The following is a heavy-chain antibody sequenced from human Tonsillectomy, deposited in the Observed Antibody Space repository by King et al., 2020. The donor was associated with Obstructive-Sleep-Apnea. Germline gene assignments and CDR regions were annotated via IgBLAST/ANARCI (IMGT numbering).Heavy chain of an antibody. V-gene: IGHV4-39*06. CDR2: TYYTGTT. J-gene: IGHJ4*02. Sequence: RLQLQESGPGLVKPSETLSLTCTVSGGSIGSNSYYWGWIRQPPGKGLEWIGNTYYTGTTYYNPSLKGRVTISVDTSKNQFSLILTSVTAADTAAYYCASESLYYYASSGYYYRTPDYWGQGTLVTVSS. CDR1: GGSIGSNSYY. D-gene: IGHD3-22*01. CDR3: ASESLYYYASSGYYYRTPDY.